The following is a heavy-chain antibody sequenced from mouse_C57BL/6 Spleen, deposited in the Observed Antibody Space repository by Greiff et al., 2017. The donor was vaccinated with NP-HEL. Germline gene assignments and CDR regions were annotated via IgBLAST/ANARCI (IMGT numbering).Heavy chain of an antibody. CDR3: AKGDSNYGNY. D-gene: IGHD2-5*01. Sequence: QVHVKQPGAELVKPGASVKMSCKASGYTFTSYWITWVKQRPGQGLEWIGDIYPGSGSTNYNEKFKSKATLTVDTSSSTAYMQLSSLTSEDSAVYYCAKGDSNYGNYWGQGTTLTVSS. CDR2: IYPGSGST. J-gene: IGHJ2*01. CDR1: GYTFTSYW. V-gene: IGHV1-55*01.